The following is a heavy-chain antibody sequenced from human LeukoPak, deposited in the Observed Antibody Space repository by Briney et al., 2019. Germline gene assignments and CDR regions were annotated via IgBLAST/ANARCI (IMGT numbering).Heavy chain of an antibody. V-gene: IGHV3-30*02. CDR1: GYTFSSYG. CDR2: IWYDGSNK. D-gene: IGHD2-2*01. Sequence: GGSLRLSCAASGYTFSSYGMHWVRQAPGKGLEWVAVIWYDGSNKYYADSVKGRFTISRDNSKNTLYLQMNSLRAEDTAVYYCATRRPIGYCSSTSCGWGQGTLVTVSS. J-gene: IGHJ4*02. CDR3: ATRRPIGYCSSTSCG.